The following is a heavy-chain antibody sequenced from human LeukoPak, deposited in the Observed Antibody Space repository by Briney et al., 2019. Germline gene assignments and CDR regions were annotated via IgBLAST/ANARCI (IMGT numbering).Heavy chain of an antibody. Sequence: SVKVSCKASGGTFSIYAISWVRQAPGQGLEWMGRIIPIFGTANYAQKFQGRVTITTDESTSTAYMELSSLRSEDTAVYYYARDRIVGATVPFDYWGQGTLVTVSS. CDR2: IIPIFGTA. CDR3: ARDRIVGATVPFDY. CDR1: GGTFSIYA. V-gene: IGHV1-69*05. J-gene: IGHJ4*02. D-gene: IGHD1-26*01.